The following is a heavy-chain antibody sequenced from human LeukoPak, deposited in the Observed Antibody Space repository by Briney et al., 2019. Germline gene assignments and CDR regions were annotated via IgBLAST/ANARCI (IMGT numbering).Heavy chain of an antibody. D-gene: IGHD1-1*01. V-gene: IGHV3-53*01. J-gene: IGHJ3*02. CDR3: ARGAHWDDNGFDI. CDR2: IYSDGTT. Sequence: GGSLRLSCAASGFTVSSNYFHWVRQAPGKGLEWVSAIYSDGTTYFADSVKGRFIISRDNSKNTLYLQMSSLGADDTAVYYCARGAHWDDNGFDIWGQGTTVTVSS. CDR1: GFTVSSNY.